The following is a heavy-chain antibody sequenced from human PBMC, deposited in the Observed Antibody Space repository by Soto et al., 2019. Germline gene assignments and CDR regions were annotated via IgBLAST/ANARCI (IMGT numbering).Heavy chain of an antibody. V-gene: IGHV3-9*01. CDR2: ISWNSGGI. Sequence: EVQLVESGGGLVQPGRSLRLSCAASGFAFDDYALHWVRQAPGKGLEWVSGISWNSGGIGYVDSVKGRFTISRDNAKNSLYLQMNSLSAEDTAVYYCARRTRGAGWFDPWGQGTLVTVSS. CDR3: ARRTRGAGWFDP. J-gene: IGHJ5*02. CDR1: GFAFDDYA. D-gene: IGHD6-19*01.